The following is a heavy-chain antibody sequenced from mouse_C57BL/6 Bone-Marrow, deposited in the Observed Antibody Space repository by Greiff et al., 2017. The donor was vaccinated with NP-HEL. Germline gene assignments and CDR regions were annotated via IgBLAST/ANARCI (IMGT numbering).Heavy chain of an antibody. J-gene: IGHJ3*01. CDR2: IDPENGDT. V-gene: IGHV14-4*01. CDR1: GFNIKDDY. D-gene: IGHD1-1*01. Sequence: VQLQQSGAELVRPGASVKLSCTASGFNIKDDYMHWVKQRPEQGLEWIGWIDPENGDTEYASKFQGKATITADTSSNTAYLQLSSLTSEDTAVDYCTPYGRSPEGFAYWGQGTLVTVSA. CDR3: TPYGRSPEGFAY.